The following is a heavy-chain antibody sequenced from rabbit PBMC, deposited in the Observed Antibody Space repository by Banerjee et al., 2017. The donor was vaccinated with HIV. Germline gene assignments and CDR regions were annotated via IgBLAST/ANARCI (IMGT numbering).Heavy chain of an antibody. V-gene: IGHV1S45*01. CDR1: GFDLNNNLY. Sequence: QEQLEESGGGLVKPGASLTLTCTASGFDLNNNLYICWVRQAPGKGLEWIACIYGGSSGGTEYATWAKGRFTISRTSSTTVTLQMTSLTAADTAAYFCARAPYIYIYPAYAPYYFNLWGPGTLVTVS. J-gene: IGHJ4*01. CDR3: ARAPYIYIYPAYAPYYFNL. D-gene: IGHD7-1*01. CDR2: IYGGSSGGT.